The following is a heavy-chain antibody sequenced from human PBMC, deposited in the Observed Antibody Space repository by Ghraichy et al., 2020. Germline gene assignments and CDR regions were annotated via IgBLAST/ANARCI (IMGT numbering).Heavy chain of an antibody. CDR2: ISWNSGSI. D-gene: IGHD3-16*01. CDR1: GFTFDDYA. J-gene: IGHJ4*02. Sequence: GGSLRLSCAASGFTFDDYAMHWVRQAPGKGLEWVSGISWNSGSIGYADSVKGRFTISRDNAKNSLYLQMNSLRAEDTALYYCAKAPGELWLIDYWGQGTLVTVSS. CDR3: AKAPGELWLIDY. V-gene: IGHV3-9*01.